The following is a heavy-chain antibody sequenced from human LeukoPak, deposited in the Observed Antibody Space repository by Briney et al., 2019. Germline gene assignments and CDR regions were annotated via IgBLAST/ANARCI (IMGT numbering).Heavy chain of an antibody. CDR2: ISSSSTYI. Sequence: GGSLRLSCAASGFTFSSSTMTWVRQSPGKGLEWASSISSSSTYIYYADSVKGRFIISRDNAKNSLYLQMNSLRAEDTAVYYCASAVAVAGTYYYYGMDVWGQGTTVTVSS. J-gene: IGHJ6*02. CDR1: GFTFSSST. D-gene: IGHD6-19*01. V-gene: IGHV3-21*04. CDR3: ASAVAVAGTYYYYGMDV.